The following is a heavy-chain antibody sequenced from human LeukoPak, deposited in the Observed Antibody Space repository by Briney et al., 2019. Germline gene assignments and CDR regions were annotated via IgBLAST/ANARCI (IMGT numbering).Heavy chain of an antibody. CDR1: GFTLSSYA. Sequence: GGSLRLSCAASGFTLSSYAMTWVRQAPGRGLEWVSSVDDGGGGTYYADSVKGRFTISRDNSKDTLYLQMNGLRAEDTAVYFCAKQSAGSAAWYSLHYDFWGQGTLVTVSS. J-gene: IGHJ4*02. CDR2: VDDGGGGT. V-gene: IGHV3-23*01. CDR3: AKQSAGSAAWYSLHYDF. D-gene: IGHD6-13*01.